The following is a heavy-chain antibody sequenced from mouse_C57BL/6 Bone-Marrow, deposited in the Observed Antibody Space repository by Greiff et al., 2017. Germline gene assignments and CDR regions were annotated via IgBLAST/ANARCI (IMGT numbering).Heavy chain of an antibody. V-gene: IGHV1-55*01. CDR3: ARSGPLGRSFDY. CDR2: IYHTSGRT. J-gene: IGHJ2*01. CDR1: GYTFTSYW. Sequence: QVQLQQPGAELVKPGASVKMSCKASGYTFTSYWITWVKQRPGQGLEWIGDIYHTSGRTNYKEKFKSKAILTVDTTSNTASMQLSSLTSERSAVVYGARSGPLGRSFDYWGQGTTLSVSS. D-gene: IGHD4-1*01.